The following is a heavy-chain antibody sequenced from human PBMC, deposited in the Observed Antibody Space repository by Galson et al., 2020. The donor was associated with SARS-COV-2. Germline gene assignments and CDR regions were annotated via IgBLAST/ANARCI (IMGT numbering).Heavy chain of an antibody. CDR1: GYTLTELS. D-gene: IGHD3-16*01. V-gene: IGHV1-24*01. CDR2: FDPEDGET. Sequence: ASVKVSCKVSGYTLTELSMHWVRQAPGKGLEWMGGFDPEDGETIYAQKFQGRVTMTEDTSTDTAYMELSSLRSEDTAVYYCATSPALRQGGLFDPWGQGTLVTVSS. CDR3: ATSPALRQGGLFDP. J-gene: IGHJ5*02.